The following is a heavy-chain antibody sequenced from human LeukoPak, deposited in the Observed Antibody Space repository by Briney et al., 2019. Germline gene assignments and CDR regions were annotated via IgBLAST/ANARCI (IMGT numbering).Heavy chain of an antibody. V-gene: IGHV3-7*05. CDR3: ARDGSSWHVRGPDY. CDR2: INQDGSEK. Sequence: EPGGSLGLSCAASGFTFSSYWMSWVRQAPGKGLEWVANINQDGSEKDYVDSVKGRFTISRDNAKNSLYLQMNTLRAGDTAVYFCARDGSSWHVRGPDYWGQGTLVTVSS. D-gene: IGHD3-10*02. CDR1: GFTFSSYW. J-gene: IGHJ4*02.